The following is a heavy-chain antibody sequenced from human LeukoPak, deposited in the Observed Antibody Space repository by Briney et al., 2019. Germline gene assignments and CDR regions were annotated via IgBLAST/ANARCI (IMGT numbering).Heavy chain of an antibody. J-gene: IGHJ4*02. D-gene: IGHD2-15*01. CDR2: VYYSGST. Sequence: SETLSLTCVVSGGSVSGYYWGWIRQRPGRGLEWIGYVYYSGSTNYNPSFKSRITISVDTSRNQFSLQLSSVTAADTAVYYCARIHRYCSGGACYVLDNWGQGTLVAVSS. V-gene: IGHV4-59*02. CDR3: ARIHRYCSGGACYVLDN. CDR1: GGSVSGYY.